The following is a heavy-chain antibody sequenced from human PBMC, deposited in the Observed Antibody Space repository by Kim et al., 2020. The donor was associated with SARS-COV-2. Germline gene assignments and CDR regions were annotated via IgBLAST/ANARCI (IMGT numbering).Heavy chain of an antibody. CDR3: ARQAREEMATNKIFDY. J-gene: IGHJ4*02. Sequence: GESLKISCKGSGYSFTSYWIGWVRQMPGKGLEWMGIIYPGDSDTRYSPSFQGQVTISADKSISTAYLQWSSLKASDTAMYYCARQAREEMATNKIFDYWGQGTLVTVSS. CDR2: IYPGDSDT. CDR1: GYSFTSYW. D-gene: IGHD5-12*01. V-gene: IGHV5-51*01.